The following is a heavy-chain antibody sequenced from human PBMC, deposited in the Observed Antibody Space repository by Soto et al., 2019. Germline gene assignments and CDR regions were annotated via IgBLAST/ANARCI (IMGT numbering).Heavy chain of an antibody. D-gene: IGHD2-2*01. V-gene: IGHV1-18*01. CDR3: AREGADCSSTSCYEFAFDI. Sequence: GASVKVSCKASGYTFTSYGISWVRQAPGQGLEWMGWISAYNGNTNYAQKLQGRVTMTTDTSTSTVYMELRSLRSDDTAVYYCAREGADCSSTSCYEFAFDIWGQGTMVTVSS. J-gene: IGHJ3*02. CDR2: ISAYNGNT. CDR1: GYTFTSYG.